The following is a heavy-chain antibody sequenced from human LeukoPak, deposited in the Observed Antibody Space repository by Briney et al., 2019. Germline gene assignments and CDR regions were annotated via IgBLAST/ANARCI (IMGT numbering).Heavy chain of an antibody. D-gene: IGHD5-18*01. CDR2: ISWNSGSI. CDR3: AKDKAMGDYYYYYGMDV. Sequence: PGRSLRLSCAASGFTFDDYAMHWVRQAPGKGLEWVPGISWNSGSIGYADSVKGRFTISRDNAKNSLYLQMNSLRAEDTALYYCAKDKAMGDYYYYYGMDVWGQGTTVTVSS. V-gene: IGHV3-9*01. J-gene: IGHJ6*02. CDR1: GFTFDDYA.